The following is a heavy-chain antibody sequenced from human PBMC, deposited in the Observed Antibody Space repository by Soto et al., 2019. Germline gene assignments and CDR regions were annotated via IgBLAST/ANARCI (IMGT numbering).Heavy chain of an antibody. Sequence: SETLSLTCTVSGGSISSSSYYWGWIRQPPGKGLEWIGSIYYSGSSYYNPSLKSRVTISVDTSRNQFSLKLSSVTAADTAVYFCARTAIVRYYYYYYMDVWGKGTTVTVSS. V-gene: IGHV4-39*01. CDR3: ARTAIVRYYYYYYMDV. J-gene: IGHJ6*03. CDR2: IYYSGSS. CDR1: GGSISSSSYY. D-gene: IGHD5-18*01.